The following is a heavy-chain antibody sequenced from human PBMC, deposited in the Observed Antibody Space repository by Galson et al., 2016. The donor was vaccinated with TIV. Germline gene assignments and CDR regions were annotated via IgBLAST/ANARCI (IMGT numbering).Heavy chain of an antibody. Sequence: SLRLSCAGSGFTFNSYGMYWVRQAPGKGLEWVAFISYDGSDKYYADSVEGRFTISRDKARNTVYLQMNSLRVEDSALYHCAREYQSHSFDYWGQGTLVTVSS. CDR3: AREYQSHSFDY. D-gene: IGHD2-2*01. CDR2: ISYDGSDK. J-gene: IGHJ4*02. CDR1: GFTFNSYG. V-gene: IGHV3-30*03.